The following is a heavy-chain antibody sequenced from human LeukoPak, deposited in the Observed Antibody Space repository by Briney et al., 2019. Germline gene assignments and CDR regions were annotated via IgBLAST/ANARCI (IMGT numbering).Heavy chain of an antibody. Sequence: SETLSLTCAAYGGSFSGYYWSWIRQPPGKGLEWIGEINHSGSTNYNPSLKSRVTISVDTSKNQFSLKLSSVTAADTAVYYCARFKGTTVTTDWGQGTLVTVSS. D-gene: IGHD4-11*01. V-gene: IGHV4-34*01. CDR2: INHSGST. CDR1: GGSFSGYY. CDR3: ARFKGTTVTTD. J-gene: IGHJ4*02.